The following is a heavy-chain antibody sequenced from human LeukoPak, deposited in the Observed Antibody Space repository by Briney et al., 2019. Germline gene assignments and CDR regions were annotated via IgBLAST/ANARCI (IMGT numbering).Heavy chain of an antibody. CDR1: GGSISSGGYS. D-gene: IGHD4-11*01. V-gene: IGHV4-30-2*01. Sequence: SETLSLTCAVSGGSISSGGYSWSWIRQPPGKGLEWIGYIYHSGSTYYNPSLKSRVTISVDRSKNQFSLKLSSVTAADTAVYYCARMTTVTGAGVRVVYYFDYWGQGTLVTVSS. CDR2: IYHSGST. J-gene: IGHJ4*02. CDR3: ARMTTVTGAGVRVVYYFDY.